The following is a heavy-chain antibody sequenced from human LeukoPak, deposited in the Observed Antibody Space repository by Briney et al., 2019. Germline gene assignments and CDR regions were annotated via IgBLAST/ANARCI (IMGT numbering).Heavy chain of an antibody. J-gene: IGHJ4*02. V-gene: IGHV4-61*02. CDR1: GGSISGGSYY. D-gene: IGHD3-3*02. Sequence: PSQTLSLTCTVSGGSISGGSYYWSWIRQPAGKGLEWIGRMYTSGSTNYNPSLKSRVTISVDTSKNQFSLKLSSVTAADTAVYYCARLRRSRLAEFDYWGQGTLVTVSS. CDR2: MYTSGST. CDR3: ARLRRSRLAEFDY.